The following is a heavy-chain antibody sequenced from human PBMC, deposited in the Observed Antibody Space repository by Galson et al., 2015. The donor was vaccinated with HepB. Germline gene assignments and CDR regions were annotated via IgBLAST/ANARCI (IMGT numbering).Heavy chain of an antibody. J-gene: IGHJ4*02. V-gene: IGHV1-18*01. D-gene: IGHD1-1*01. CDR2: ISGNNGNT. CDR3: ARARYDNSPPYF. CDR1: GYSFANYG. Sequence: SVKVSCKASGYSFANYGISWVRQAPGQGLEWMGWISGNNGNTKYAQKVQDRVTMTTDTSTSTAYMDLRSLRSDDTAVYFCARARYDNSPPYFWGQGTLVTVSS.